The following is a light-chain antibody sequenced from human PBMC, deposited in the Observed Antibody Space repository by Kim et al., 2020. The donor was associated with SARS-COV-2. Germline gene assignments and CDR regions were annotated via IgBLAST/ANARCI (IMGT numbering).Light chain of an antibody. J-gene: IGKJ5*01. V-gene: IGKV3-11*01. CDR3: QRRANWPIA. CDR1: QSVSSN. Sequence: EIVLTQSAATLSLSPGERATLSCRASQSVSSNLAWYQQKPGQAPRLPIYDASNRATGIPARFSGSGSGADFTLTISSLEPEDFAVYYSQRRANWPIALGQGTRLWIK. CDR2: DAS.